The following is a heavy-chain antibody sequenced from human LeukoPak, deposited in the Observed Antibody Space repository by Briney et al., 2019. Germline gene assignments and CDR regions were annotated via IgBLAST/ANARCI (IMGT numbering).Heavy chain of an antibody. CDR2: IYPGDSDT. CDR1: GYSFTSYW. J-gene: IGHJ5*02. CDR3: ARHRCLGQLVSRGGRCEFDP. V-gene: IGHV5-51*01. Sequence: PGESLKISCKGSGYSFTSYWIGWVRQMPGEGLEWMGIIYPGDSDTRYSPSFQGQVTISADKSISTAYLQWSSLKASDTAMYYCARHRCLGQLVSRGGRCEFDPWGQGTLVTVSS. D-gene: IGHD6-6*01.